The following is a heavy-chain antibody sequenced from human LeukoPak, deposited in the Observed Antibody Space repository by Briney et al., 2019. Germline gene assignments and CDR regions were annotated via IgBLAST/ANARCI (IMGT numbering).Heavy chain of an antibody. CDR2: IIAIFGTA. D-gene: IGHD3-9*01. Sequence: SVKVSCKASGGTFSSYAISWVRQAPGQGLEWMGGIIAIFGTANYAQKLQGRVTMTTDTSTSTAYMELRSLRSDDTAVYYCARGHYDILTGYYLLLDYWGQGTLVTVSS. CDR1: GGTFSSYA. V-gene: IGHV1-69*05. J-gene: IGHJ4*02. CDR3: ARGHYDILTGYYLLLDY.